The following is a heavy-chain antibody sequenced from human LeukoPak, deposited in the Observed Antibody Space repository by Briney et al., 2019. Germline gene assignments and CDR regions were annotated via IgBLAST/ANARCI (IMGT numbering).Heavy chain of an antibody. V-gene: IGHV4-61*02. J-gene: IGHJ4*02. CDR3: ARLCPPYYYDSSGYYSTDY. Sequence: PSETLSLTCTVSGGSISSSSYYWSWIRQPAGKGLEWIGRIYTSGSTNYNPSLKSRVTISVDTSKNQFSLKLSSVTAADTAVYYCARLCPPYYYDSSGYYSTDYWGQGTLVTVSS. CDR1: GGSISSSSYY. D-gene: IGHD3-22*01. CDR2: IYTSGST.